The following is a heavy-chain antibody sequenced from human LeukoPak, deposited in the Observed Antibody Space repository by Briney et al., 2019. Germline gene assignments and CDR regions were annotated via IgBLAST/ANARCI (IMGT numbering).Heavy chain of an antibody. CDR3: AKWLGVVVVPAAMPFDY. CDR1: GFTFRSYS. Sequence: GGSLRLSCAASGFTFRSYSIHWVRQAPGKGLEWVAVISYDASKKYYADSVKGRFTISRDNSKNTVYLQMNGLRIEDTAMYYCAKWLGVVVVPAAMPFDYWGQGTLVTVSS. J-gene: IGHJ4*02. V-gene: IGHV3-30*18. D-gene: IGHD2-2*01. CDR2: ISYDASKK.